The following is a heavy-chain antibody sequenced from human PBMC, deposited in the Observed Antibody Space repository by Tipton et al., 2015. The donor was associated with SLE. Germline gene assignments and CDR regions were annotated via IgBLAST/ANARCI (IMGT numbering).Heavy chain of an antibody. CDR3: AKDRAYFQH. Sequence: SLRLSCAASGFTFSSYSMNWVRQAPGKGLEWVAFIRYDGSNKYYAGSVKGRFTISRDNSKNTLYLQMNSLRAEDTAVYYCAKDRAYFQHWGQGTLVTVSS. J-gene: IGHJ1*01. CDR2: IRYDGSNK. D-gene: IGHD3-10*01. V-gene: IGHV3-30*02. CDR1: GFTFSSYS.